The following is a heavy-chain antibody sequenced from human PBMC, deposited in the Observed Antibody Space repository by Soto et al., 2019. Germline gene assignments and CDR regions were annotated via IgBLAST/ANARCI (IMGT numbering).Heavy chain of an antibody. D-gene: IGHD3-22*01. CDR1: GFTFSSYA. J-gene: IGHJ3*02. CDR2: ISYDGSNK. V-gene: IGHV3-30-3*01. Sequence: GGSLRLSCAASGFTFSSYAMHWVRQAPGKGLEWVAVISYDGSNKYYADSVKGRFTISRDNSKNTLYLQMNSLRAEDTAVYYCARDQAVYYYDSSGYYRNDAFDIWGQGTMVTVSS. CDR3: ARDQAVYYYDSSGYYRNDAFDI.